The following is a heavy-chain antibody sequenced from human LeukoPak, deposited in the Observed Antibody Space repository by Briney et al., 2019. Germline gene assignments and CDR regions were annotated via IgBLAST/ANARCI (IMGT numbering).Heavy chain of an antibody. J-gene: IGHJ4*02. Sequence: GGSLRLSCVASGFTFSSFAMSWVRQAPGKGLEWVSAISPSDGTTFYADSVKGRFTISSDNAKNSLYLQMNSLRAEDTAVYYCARDTHYSFDYWGQGTLVIVSS. V-gene: IGHV3-23*01. CDR1: GFTFSSFA. D-gene: IGHD2-21*01. CDR2: ISPSDGTT. CDR3: ARDTHYSFDY.